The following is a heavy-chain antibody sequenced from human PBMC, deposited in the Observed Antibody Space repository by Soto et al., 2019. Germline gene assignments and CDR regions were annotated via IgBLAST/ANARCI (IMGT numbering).Heavy chain of an antibody. Sequence: EVQLLESGGGLVQPGGSLILSCAASGFTFSSYAMCWVRQAPGKGLEWVSTISSGGGDSTYYADSVKGRFIISRDNSKNTLYLQMSSLRAEDTAVYYCTTYHRGPQYYLDYWGLGTLVTVSS. CDR2: SSGGGDST. CDR1: GFTFSSYA. D-gene: IGHD4-4*01. CDR3: TTYHRGPQYYLDY. V-gene: IGHV3-23*01. J-gene: IGHJ4*02.